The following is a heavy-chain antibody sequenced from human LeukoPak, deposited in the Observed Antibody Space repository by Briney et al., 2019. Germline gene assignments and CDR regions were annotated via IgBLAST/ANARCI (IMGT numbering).Heavy chain of an antibody. J-gene: IGHJ4*02. CDR3: AKDDSSGYYYGTFDY. Sequence: GGSLRLSCAASGFTFSSYAMSWVRQAPGKGLEWVSTISGSGGSTYYADSVKGRFTISRDNSKNTLYLQMNSLRAEDTAVYYCAKDDSSGYYYGTFDYWGQGTLVTVSS. CDR1: GFTFSSYA. CDR2: ISGSGGST. D-gene: IGHD3-22*01. V-gene: IGHV3-23*01.